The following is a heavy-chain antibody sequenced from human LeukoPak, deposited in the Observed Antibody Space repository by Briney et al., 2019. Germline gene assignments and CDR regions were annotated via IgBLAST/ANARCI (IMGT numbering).Heavy chain of an antibody. CDR3: APTAEAYTSWWKV. Sequence: LAGSVTVSCKASGDTFTDDYMHGVRQAPGQGLEFMGWINPDSGVTNYAQKFKGRVTMTRDTSISTAYLEVRSLTSDDTAVYYCAPTAEAYTSWWKVWGQGTLVTVSS. J-gene: IGHJ4*02. D-gene: IGHD3-16*01. CDR1: GDTFTDDY. CDR2: INPDSGVT. V-gene: IGHV1-2*02.